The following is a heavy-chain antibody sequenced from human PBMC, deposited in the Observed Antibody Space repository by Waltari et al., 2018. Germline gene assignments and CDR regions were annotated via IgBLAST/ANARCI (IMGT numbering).Heavy chain of an antibody. V-gene: IGHV3-48*01. CDR2: ISSSGKTI. Sequence: EVQLVESGGGLVQPGGSLRLSCAASGFTFSSYSMNWVRQVPGKGLEWVSYISSSGKTIYYADSVKGRFTISRDNANYSLFLQMNSLRAEDTAVYYCARDRSRSIVGTTTLDYWGQGTLVTVSS. J-gene: IGHJ4*02. CDR3: ARDRSRSIVGTTTLDY. D-gene: IGHD1-26*01. CDR1: GFTFSSYS.